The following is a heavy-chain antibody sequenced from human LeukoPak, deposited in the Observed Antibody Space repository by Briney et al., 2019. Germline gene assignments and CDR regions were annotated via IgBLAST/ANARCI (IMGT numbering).Heavy chain of an antibody. CDR3: ARDLDYYGSGSYNWFDP. CDR1: GGSISSSSYY. J-gene: IGHJ5*02. Sequence: SETLSLTCTVSGGSISSSSYYWGWIRQPPGKGLEWIGSIYYSGSTNYNPSLKSRVTISVDTSKNQFSLKLSSVAAADTAVYYCARDLDYYGSGSYNWFDPWGQGTLVTVSS. D-gene: IGHD3-10*01. CDR2: IYYSGST. V-gene: IGHV4-39*07.